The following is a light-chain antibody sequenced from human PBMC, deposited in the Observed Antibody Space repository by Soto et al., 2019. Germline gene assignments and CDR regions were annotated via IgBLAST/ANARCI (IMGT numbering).Light chain of an antibody. J-gene: IGKJ4*01. Sequence: EIVMTQSPATLSVSPGERATLSCRASQSTNNYLAWYQQKPGQAPRLLIDGASTRATGIPARFSGSGSGTEFTLTISSLQSEDFAVYYCQQYNSWPLTFSGGTKVEIK. CDR1: QSTNNY. CDR2: GAS. V-gene: IGKV3-15*01. CDR3: QQYNSWPLT.